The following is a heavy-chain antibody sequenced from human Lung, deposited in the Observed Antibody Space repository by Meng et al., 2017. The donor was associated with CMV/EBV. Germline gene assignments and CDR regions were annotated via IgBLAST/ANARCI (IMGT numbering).Heavy chain of an antibody. J-gene: IGHJ5*02. Sequence: QVQLQESGPGLVMPSQTLPLTCTVSGASIRSGYYHWSWIRQPPGKGLEYIGHIYDSRSGTTYYNPSLKSRVTISVDTSNNQFSLKVISVTAADTAVYYCANYRVGAGGQGSWGQGPLGTV. V-gene: IGHV4-30-4*08. CDR3: ANYRVGAGGQGS. D-gene: IGHD6-13*01. CDR2: IYDSRSGTT. CDR1: GASIRSGYYH.